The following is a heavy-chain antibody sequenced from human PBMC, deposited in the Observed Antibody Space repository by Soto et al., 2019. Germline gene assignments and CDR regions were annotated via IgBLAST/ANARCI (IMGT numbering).Heavy chain of an antibody. CDR1: GFTFSSYS. D-gene: IGHD2-15*01. J-gene: IGHJ4*02. Sequence: EVQLVESGGGLVQPGGSLRLSCAASGFTFSSYSMTWVRQAPGKGLEWVSYISSTSNTIYYADSVKGRFTISRDTAKNSLYLHVNRLSAEDTAVYYCARDRGCSGGICYRDFDYWGQGTLVTVSS. V-gene: IGHV3-48*01. CDR2: ISSTSNTI. CDR3: ARDRGCSGGICYRDFDY.